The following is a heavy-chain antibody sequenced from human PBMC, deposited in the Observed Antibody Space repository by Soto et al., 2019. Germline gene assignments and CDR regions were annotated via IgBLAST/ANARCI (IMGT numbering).Heavy chain of an antibody. J-gene: IGHJ4*02. Sequence: SEALSLTCTVSGDSITSYNWNWIRQLPGKALERIGYVSSSASTNYNPSFKSRVTISVDTSKNHFSLKLSSVTAADTAVYYCAREPLTWGQGTLVTVSS. V-gene: IGHV4-59*12. CDR2: VSSSAST. CDR1: GDSITSYN. CDR3: AREPLT.